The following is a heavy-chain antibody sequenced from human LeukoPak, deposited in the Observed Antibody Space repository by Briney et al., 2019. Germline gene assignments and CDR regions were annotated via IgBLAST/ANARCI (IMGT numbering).Heavy chain of an antibody. CDR2: ISYDGTKE. D-gene: IGHD1-26*01. J-gene: IGHJ4*02. CDR1: GFSLSSYA. CDR3: ARKIVGRSWSGFDY. Sequence: PGGSLRLSCAASGFSLSSYAMHWVRQAPGKGVEWVAIISYDGTKEYYGDSVKGRFTISRDNSKNTVYLQMNSLRAEDTAVYYCARKIVGRSWSGFDYWGQGTLVTVSS. V-gene: IGHV3-30-3*01.